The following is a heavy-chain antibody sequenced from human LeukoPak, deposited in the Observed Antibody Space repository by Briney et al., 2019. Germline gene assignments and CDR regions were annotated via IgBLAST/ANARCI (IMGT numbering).Heavy chain of an antibody. J-gene: IGHJ4*02. V-gene: IGHV1-2*02. CDR3: ARDRDGYNYFDY. CDR2: INPNSGGT. CDR1: GYTFTGYY. D-gene: IGHD5-24*01. Sequence: APVKVSCKASGYTFTGYYMHWVRQAPGQGLEWMGWINPNSGGTNYAQKFQGRVTMTRDTSISTAYMELSRLRSDDTAVYYCARDRDGYNYFDYWGQGTLVTVSS.